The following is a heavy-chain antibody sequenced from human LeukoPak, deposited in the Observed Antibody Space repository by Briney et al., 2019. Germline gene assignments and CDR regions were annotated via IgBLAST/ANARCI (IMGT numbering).Heavy chain of an antibody. V-gene: IGHV3-9*01. Sequence: PGRSLRLSCAASGFTFDDYAMHWVRQAPGKGLEWVSGISWNSGNIGYADSVKGRFTISRDNAKNSLYLQMNSLRAEDTALYYCVKDIVGAPTYWYIDLWGRGTLVTVSS. CDR1: GFTFDDYA. J-gene: IGHJ2*01. CDR3: VKDIVGAPTYWYIDL. D-gene: IGHD1-26*01. CDR2: ISWNSGNI.